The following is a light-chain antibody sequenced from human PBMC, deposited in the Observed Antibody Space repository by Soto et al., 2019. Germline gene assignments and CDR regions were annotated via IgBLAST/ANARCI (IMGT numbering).Light chain of an antibody. Sequence: DIQMTQSPSSLSASVGDRVTITCRASQSISNYLNRYQQKPGKAPGLLIYAASRLQSGVPSRFSGSGSGTDFTLTISSLHPEDFATYYCQQSYSTPPLTFGGGTKVEI. CDR2: AAS. CDR1: QSISNY. J-gene: IGKJ4*01. V-gene: IGKV1-39*01. CDR3: QQSYSTPPLT.